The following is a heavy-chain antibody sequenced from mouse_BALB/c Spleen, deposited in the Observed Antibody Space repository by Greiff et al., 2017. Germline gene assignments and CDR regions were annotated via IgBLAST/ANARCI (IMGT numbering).Heavy chain of an antibody. J-gene: IGHJ3*01. Sequence: QVQLKESGPGLVAPSQSLSITCTVSGFSLTSYGVHWVRQPPGKGLEWLGVIWAGGSTNYNSALMSRLSISKDNSKSQVFLKMNSLQTDDTAMYYCASAYDYDVWFAYWGQGTLVTVSA. CDR3: ASAYDYDVWFAY. V-gene: IGHV2-9*02. CDR2: IWAGGST. CDR1: GFSLTSYG. D-gene: IGHD2-4*01.